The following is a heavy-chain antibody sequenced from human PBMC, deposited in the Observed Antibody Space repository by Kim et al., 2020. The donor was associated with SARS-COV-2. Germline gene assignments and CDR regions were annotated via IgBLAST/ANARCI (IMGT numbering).Heavy chain of an antibody. J-gene: IGHJ6*02. CDR1: EFTFSSYG. Sequence: GGSLRLSCAASEFTFSSYGMTWVRQAPGKGLEWVSSIRNSSDYIYYADSVKGRFTISRDNAKNSLYLHMNSLRAEDTAVYYCARVVVRRGGGDVWGQWTTVTVSS. CDR3: ARVVVRRGGGDV. CDR2: IRNSSDYI. D-gene: IGHD2-21*01. V-gene: IGHV3-21*04.